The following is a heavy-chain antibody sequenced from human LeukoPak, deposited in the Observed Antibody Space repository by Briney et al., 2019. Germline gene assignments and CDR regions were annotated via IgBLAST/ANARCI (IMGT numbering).Heavy chain of an antibody. CDR3: ARIRGGY. Sequence: TGRSLRLSCAASGLTFTAYYMNWISQDPGKGLEWVSYISSSSSYINYADSVKGRFTISRDNAKNSLYLQMNSLRAEDTAVYYCARIRGGYWGQGTLVTVSS. V-gene: IGHV3-11*06. CDR2: ISSSSSYI. J-gene: IGHJ4*02. CDR1: GLTFTAYY. D-gene: IGHD3-16*01.